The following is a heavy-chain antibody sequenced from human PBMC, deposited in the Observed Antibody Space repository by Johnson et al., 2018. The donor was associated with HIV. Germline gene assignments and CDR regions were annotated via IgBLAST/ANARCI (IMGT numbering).Heavy chain of an antibody. Sequence: QVQLVESGGGVVQPGGSLRLSCAASGFTFSSYGMHWVRQAPGKGLEWVAFIRYDGSNKYYVDSVKGRFTISRDNAKHTLYLQMNSLRAEDTAVYYCARELVLYSSGWYAPDAFDIWGQGTMVTVSS. CDR2: IRYDGSNK. V-gene: IGHV3-30*02. D-gene: IGHD6-19*01. CDR1: GFTFSSYG. CDR3: ARELVLYSSGWYAPDAFDI. J-gene: IGHJ3*02.